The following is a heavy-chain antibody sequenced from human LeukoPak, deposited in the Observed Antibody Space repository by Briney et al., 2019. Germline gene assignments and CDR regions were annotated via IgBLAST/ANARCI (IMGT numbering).Heavy chain of an antibody. CDR2: IIPIFGTA. J-gene: IGHJ5*02. Sequence: SVKVSCKASGGTFSSYAISWVRQAPGQGLEWMGGIIPIFGTANYAQKFQGRVTITTDESTSTAYMELSSLRSEDTAVYYCARANEDYYDSRGYSSWFDPWGQGTLVTVSS. CDR3: ARANEDYYDSRGYSSWFDP. CDR1: GGTFSSYA. V-gene: IGHV1-69*05. D-gene: IGHD3-22*01.